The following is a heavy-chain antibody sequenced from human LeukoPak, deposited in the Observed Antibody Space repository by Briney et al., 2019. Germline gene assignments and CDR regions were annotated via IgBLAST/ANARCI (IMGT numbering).Heavy chain of an antibody. CDR2: ITSSGAST. D-gene: IGHD6-13*01. V-gene: IGHV3-23*01. Sequence: GGALIPSYAASGFTFNSYAMSWGRPAAGKGGGWGSAITSSGASTYYTDSVKGGFTISRDNSKKTLYLQMNSLRAEDTAVYFCARVGALSSSWLLYWGQGTLVTVSS. CDR1: GFTFNSYA. CDR3: ARVGALSSSWLLY. J-gene: IGHJ4*02.